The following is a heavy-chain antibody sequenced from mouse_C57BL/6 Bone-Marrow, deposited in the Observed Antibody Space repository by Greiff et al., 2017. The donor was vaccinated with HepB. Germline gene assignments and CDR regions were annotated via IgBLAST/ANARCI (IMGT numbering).Heavy chain of an antibody. CDR2: IDPETGGT. V-gene: IGHV1-15*01. Sequence: VQRVESGAELVRPGASVTLSCKASGYTFTDYEMHWVKQTPVHGLEWIGAIDPETGGTAYNQKFKGKAILTADKSSSTAYMELRSLTSEDSAVYYCTRTGYCDFDYWGQGTTLTVSS. CDR1: GYTFTDYE. CDR3: TRTGYCDFDY. D-gene: IGHD3-1*01. J-gene: IGHJ2*01.